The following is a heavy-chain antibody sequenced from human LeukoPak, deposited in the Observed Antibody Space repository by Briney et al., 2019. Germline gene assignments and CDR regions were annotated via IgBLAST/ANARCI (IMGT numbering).Heavy chain of an antibody. CDR1: GGSISSYY. CDR2: IYYSGST. J-gene: IGHJ5*02. D-gene: IGHD3-22*01. CDR3: AXXIYDSSGYYYNWFDP. V-gene: IGHV4-59*01. Sequence: SETLSLTCTVSGGSISSYYWSWIRQPPGKGLEWIGYIYYSGSTNYNPSLKSRVTISVDTSKNQFSLKLSSVTAADTAVYYCAXXIYDSSGYYYNWFDPWGQGTLVTVSS.